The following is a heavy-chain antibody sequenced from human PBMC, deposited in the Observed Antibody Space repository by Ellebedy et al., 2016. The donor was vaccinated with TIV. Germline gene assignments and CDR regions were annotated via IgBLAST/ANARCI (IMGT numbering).Heavy chain of an antibody. V-gene: IGHV3-33*01. CDR3: AGGGRPTHAFDI. D-gene: IGHD3-10*01. Sequence: PGGSLRLSCAASGFTFTSYAMHWVRQAPGKGLEWVAVIWYDGSEIYYGDSVKGRFTISRDNSKNTLYLQMHSLRVEDTAVYHCAGGGRPTHAFDIWGQGTMVTVSS. J-gene: IGHJ3*02. CDR2: IWYDGSEI. CDR1: GFTFTSYA.